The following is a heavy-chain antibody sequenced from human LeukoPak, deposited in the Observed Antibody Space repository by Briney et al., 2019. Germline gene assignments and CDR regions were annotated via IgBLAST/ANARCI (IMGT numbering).Heavy chain of an antibody. CDR1: GFTFSSYA. V-gene: IGHV3-23*01. Sequence: GGSLRLSCAASGFTFSSYAMSWVRQAPGKGLEWVSAISGSGGSTYYADSVKGRFTISRDNSKNTVDLQMNSLRAEDTAAYYCAKEGCSSISCYLSGDYWGQGTLVTVSS. D-gene: IGHD2-2*01. CDR3: AKEGCSSISCYLSGDY. J-gene: IGHJ4*02. CDR2: ISGSGGST.